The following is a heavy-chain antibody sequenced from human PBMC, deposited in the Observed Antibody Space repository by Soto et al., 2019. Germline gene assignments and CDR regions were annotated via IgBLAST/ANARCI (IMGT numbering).Heavy chain of an antibody. CDR1: GDSISSSNYF. J-gene: IGHJ4*02. D-gene: IGHD6-19*01. CDR2: IFYSGST. CDR3: SRRYGWLYFDC. V-gene: IGHV4-39*01. Sequence: QLQLQESGPGLVKPWETLSLTCTVSGDSISSSNYFWGWIRQPPGKGLEWIGTIFYSGSTYYNQSLKSRVTTSVDTSKTQFSLRLISVTAADTALYYCSRRYGWLYFDCGGQGSLVTVSS.